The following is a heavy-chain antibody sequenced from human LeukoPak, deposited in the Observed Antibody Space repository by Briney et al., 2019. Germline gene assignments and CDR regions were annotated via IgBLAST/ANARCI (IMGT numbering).Heavy chain of an antibody. V-gene: IGHV3-30*02. D-gene: IGHD7-27*01. CDR1: GFTFSSYG. CDR2: IRYDGSNK. Sequence: PGGSLRLSCAASGFTFSSYGMHWVRQAPGKGLEWVAFIRYDGSNKYYADSVKDRFTISRDNSKNTLYLQMGSLRAEDMAVYYCARVLGGYYYYFMDVWGKGTTVTVSS. CDR3: ARVLGGYYYYFMDV. J-gene: IGHJ6*03.